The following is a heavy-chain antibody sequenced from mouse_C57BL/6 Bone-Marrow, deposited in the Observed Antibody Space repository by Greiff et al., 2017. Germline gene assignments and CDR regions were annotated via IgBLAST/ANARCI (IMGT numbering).Heavy chain of an antibody. V-gene: IGHV14-4*01. CDR1: GFNIKDDY. Sequence: VHVKQSGAELVRPGASVKLSCTASGFNIKDDYMHWVKQRPEQGLEWIGWIDPENGDTEYASKFPGKATITADTSSNTAYLQLSSLTSEDTAVXYCTTAGFLPGYAMDYWGQGTSVTVSS. CDR3: TTAGFLPGYAMDY. J-gene: IGHJ4*01. CDR2: IDPENGDT. D-gene: IGHD2-10*01.